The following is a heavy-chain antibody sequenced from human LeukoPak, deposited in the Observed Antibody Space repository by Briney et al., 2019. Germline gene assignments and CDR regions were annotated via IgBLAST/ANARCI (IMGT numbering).Heavy chain of an antibody. CDR2: IYYSGNT. CDR3: ARHGDNDYFDY. CDR1: GGSFSGYY. Sequence: SETLSLTCAVYGGSFSGYYWDWIRQPPGKGLEWIGSIYYSGNTHYNPSLKSRVTISVDTSKNQFSLKLSSVTAADTAVYYCARHGDNDYFDYWGQGTLVTVSS. J-gene: IGHJ4*02. D-gene: IGHD7-27*01. V-gene: IGHV4-39*01.